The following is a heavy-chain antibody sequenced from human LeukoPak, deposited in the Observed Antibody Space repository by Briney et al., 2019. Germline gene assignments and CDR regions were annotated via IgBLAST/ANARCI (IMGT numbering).Heavy chain of an antibody. CDR3: ARDGCGGSCFHYYYYYMDV. CDR2: ISTIGIT. J-gene: IGHJ6*03. D-gene: IGHD2-15*01. CDR1: SGSLSSSNYY. V-gene: IGHV4-61*02. Sequence: PSETLSLTCTVSSGSLSSSNYYWSWIRQPAGKGLEWIGRISTIGITNYNPSLNSRVTISIDTSKNQFSLKLSSVTAADTAMYYCARDGCGGSCFHYYYYYMDVWGKGTTVTISS.